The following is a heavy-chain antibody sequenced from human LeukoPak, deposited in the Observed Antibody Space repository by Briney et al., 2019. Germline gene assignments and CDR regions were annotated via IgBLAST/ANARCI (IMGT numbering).Heavy chain of an antibody. CDR1: GYTFTSYA. CDR3: ARDAEYSSSFFDY. J-gene: IGHJ4*02. D-gene: IGHD6-13*01. Sequence: ASVKVSCKASGYTFTSYAMNWVRQASGQGLEWMGWINPNSGGTNYAQKFQGWVTMTRDTSISTAYMELSRLRSDDTAVYYCARDAEYSSSFFDYWGQRTLVTVSS. CDR2: INPNSGGT. V-gene: IGHV1-2*04.